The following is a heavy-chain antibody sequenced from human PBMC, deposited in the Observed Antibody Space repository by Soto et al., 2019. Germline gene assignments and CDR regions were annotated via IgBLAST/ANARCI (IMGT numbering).Heavy chain of an antibody. D-gene: IGHD3-10*01. CDR2: IIPIFGTP. Sequence: QVHLVQSGAEVKNPGSSVNVSCKASGDTFNSHVLNWVRQAPGQGLEWMGVIIPIFGTPNHTQKFQGRVTVFADKSPRKVYLELRILTSDDTAVYYCTRALEFRDGHISHLDYWGQGTLFTVSS. V-gene: IGHV1-69*06. CDR3: TRALEFRDGHISHLDY. CDR1: GDTFNSHV. J-gene: IGHJ4*02.